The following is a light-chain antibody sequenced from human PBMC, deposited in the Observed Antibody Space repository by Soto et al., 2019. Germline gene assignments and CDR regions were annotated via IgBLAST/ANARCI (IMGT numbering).Light chain of an antibody. CDR1: QGITGW. CDR2: AAS. J-gene: IGKJ1*01. V-gene: IGKV1-12*01. Sequence: DTQMTQSPSSVSASVGDRVTITCRASQGITGWLAWYQHKPGKAPNLLIYAASRLQSGVPSRFSGSESGRDFTLTISSLQPEDFATYYCQQANSFPWTFGQGTKVDIK. CDR3: QQANSFPWT.